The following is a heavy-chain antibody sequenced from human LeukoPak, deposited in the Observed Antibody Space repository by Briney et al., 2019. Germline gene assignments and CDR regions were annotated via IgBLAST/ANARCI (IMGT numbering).Heavy chain of an antibody. D-gene: IGHD6-13*01. V-gene: IGHV3-30-3*01. Sequence: PGRSLRLSCAASGFTFSSYAMHWVRQAPGKGLEWVAVISYDGSNKYYADSVKGRFTISRDNSKNTLYLQMNSLRAEDTAVYYCARKGGYSSSWYFGFWGQGTLVTVSS. CDR2: ISYDGSNK. CDR1: GFTFSSYA. CDR3: ARKGGYSSSWYFGF. J-gene: IGHJ4*02.